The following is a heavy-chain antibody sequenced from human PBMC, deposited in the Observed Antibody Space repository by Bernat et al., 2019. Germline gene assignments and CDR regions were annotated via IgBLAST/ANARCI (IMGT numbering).Heavy chain of an antibody. CDR3: GTIAAYYYYYGMDV. V-gene: IGHV3-23*01. CDR2: ISGSGGST. J-gene: IGHJ6*02. Sequence: EVQLLESGGGLVQPGGSLRLSCAASGFTFSSYAMSWVRQAPGKGLEGVAAISGSGGSTYYVDGVEGSFSTNSNNTKKKLFKQLSNQHTAENDGVYCGTIAAYYYYYGMDVWGQGTTVTVSS. D-gene: IGHD2-21*01. CDR1: GFTFSSYA.